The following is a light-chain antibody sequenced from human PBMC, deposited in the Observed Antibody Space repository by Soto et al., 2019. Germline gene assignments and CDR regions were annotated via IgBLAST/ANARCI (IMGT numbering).Light chain of an antibody. Sequence: DVVMTQSPLSLAVSLGQTASISCRSTQSLVFSDGNVYLNWFHQRPGQSPRRLIYKVSNRDSGVPERFSGSGSGTDFTLKISRVEAEDVGVYYCMQSTRWVYTFGQGTKVDIK. J-gene: IGKJ2*01. CDR2: KVS. CDR1: QSLVFSDGNVY. V-gene: IGKV2-30*01. CDR3: MQSTRWVYT.